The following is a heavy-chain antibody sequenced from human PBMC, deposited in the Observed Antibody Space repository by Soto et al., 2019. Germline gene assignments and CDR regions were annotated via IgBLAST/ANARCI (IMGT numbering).Heavy chain of an antibody. CDR2: LRDSGGSK. CDR1: GFTFSDYA. CDR3: AKDPYLHYYDSSGPDY. Sequence: GGSLRLSCAASGFTFSDYAMSWVRQAPGKGLEWVSALRDSGGSKYYADSVKGRCTISRDNSNNTLFLQMRSLRAEDTAVYYCAKDPYLHYYDSSGPDYWGQGTLVTVSS. V-gene: IGHV3-23*01. J-gene: IGHJ4*02. D-gene: IGHD3-22*01.